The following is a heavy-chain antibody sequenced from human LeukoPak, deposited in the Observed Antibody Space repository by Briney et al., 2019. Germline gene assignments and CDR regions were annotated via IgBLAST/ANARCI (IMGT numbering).Heavy chain of an antibody. CDR2: IKSDGST. CDR3: ARAPSEIGGYYPEYFRH. Sequence: GGSLRLSCAASGFTFSSYWMHWVRQAPGKGLVWVSRIKSDGSTNYADSVRGRFTISRDNAKNTVSLQMNSLRAEDTGVYYCARAPSEIGGYYPEYFRHWGQGTLVTVSS. J-gene: IGHJ1*01. CDR1: GFTFSSYW. V-gene: IGHV3-74*01. D-gene: IGHD3-22*01.